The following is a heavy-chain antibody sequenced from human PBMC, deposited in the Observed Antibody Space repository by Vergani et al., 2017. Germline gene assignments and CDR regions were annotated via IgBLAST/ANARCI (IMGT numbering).Heavy chain of an antibody. CDR1: GFTFSSYA. D-gene: IGHD6-13*01. CDR3: ARFPGSRTFDY. CDR2: ISYDGSNK. Sequence: QVQLVESGGGVVQPGRSLRLSCAASGFTFSSYAMHWVRQAPGKGLEWVAVISYDGSNKYYEDSVKGRFTISRDNSKNTLYLQMNSLRAEDTAVYYCARFPGSRTFDYWGQGTLVTVSS. J-gene: IGHJ4*02. V-gene: IGHV3-30-3*01.